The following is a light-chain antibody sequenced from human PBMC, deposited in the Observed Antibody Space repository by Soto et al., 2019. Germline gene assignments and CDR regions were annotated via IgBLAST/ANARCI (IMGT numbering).Light chain of an antibody. V-gene: IGKV3-15*01. CDR2: GAS. CDR1: QSVGNN. CDR3: QQYDNRPFT. Sequence: EIVMTQSPATLSVSPGERVTLSCRASQSVGNNFAWSQQKFGQAPRLLIYGASSRANGIPGRFSGSGSATEFTLTISSLQSEDFAVYYCQQYDNRPFTFGQGTKVDIK. J-gene: IGKJ2*01.